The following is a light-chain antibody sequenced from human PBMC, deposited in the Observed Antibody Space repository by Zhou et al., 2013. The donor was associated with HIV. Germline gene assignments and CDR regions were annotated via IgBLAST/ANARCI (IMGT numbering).Light chain of an antibody. CDR1: QSLVHLDRNTY. V-gene: IGKV2-30*02. CDR2: KVS. J-gene: IGKJ3*01. Sequence: DVVMTQSPLSLSVTLGQTASISCRATQSLVHLDRNTYLNWFHQRPGQSPRRLIYKVSQRDSGVPDRFSGSGSGTDFTLEISRVEAEDVGTYYCMQGLQTPFTFGPGTIVDIK. CDR3: MQGLQTPFT.